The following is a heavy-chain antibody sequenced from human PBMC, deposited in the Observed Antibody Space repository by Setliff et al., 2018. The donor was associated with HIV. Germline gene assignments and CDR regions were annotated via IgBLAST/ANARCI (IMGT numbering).Heavy chain of an antibody. J-gene: IGHJ6*03. D-gene: IGHD2-15*01. CDR3: AKAGGGILYFYYMDV. CDR2: ISGSGGAI. V-gene: IGHV3-23*01. CDR1: GFTFSGHW. Sequence: GGSLRLSCAASGFTFSGHWMTWVRQAPGKGLEWVTTISGSGGAIHYADSVKGRFTISRDNSKNTLSLQLNSLTAEDSAVYYCAKAGGGILYFYYMDVWGKGTTVTVSS.